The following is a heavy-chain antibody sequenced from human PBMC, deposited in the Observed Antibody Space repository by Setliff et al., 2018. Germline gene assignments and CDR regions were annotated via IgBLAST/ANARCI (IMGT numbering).Heavy chain of an antibody. D-gene: IGHD3-3*01. V-gene: IGHV4-59*01. CDR3: ARRETYYNFWSGYYAY. CDR2: IYYRGST. J-gene: IGHJ4*02. CDR1: GGSISSYY. Sequence: SETLSLTCTVSGGSISSYYWSWIRQPPGKGLEWIGYIYYRGSTDYNPSLKSRVTISEDTSRSQFSLKLTSVTTADTAVYYCARRETYYNFWSGYYAYWGQGTLVTVSS.